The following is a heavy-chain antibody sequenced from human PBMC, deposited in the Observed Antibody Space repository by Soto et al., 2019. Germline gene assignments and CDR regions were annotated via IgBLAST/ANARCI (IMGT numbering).Heavy chain of an antibody. V-gene: IGHV4-30-4*01. Sequence: SETLSLTCTVSGGSISSGDYYWSWIRQPPGKGLEWIGYIYYSGSTYYNPSLKSRVTISVDTSKNQFSLKLSSVTAADTAVYYCARVGELRYFDWLFLGNWFDPWGQGTLVTVSS. CDR3: ARVGELRYFDWLFLGNWFDP. CDR1: GGSISSGDYY. J-gene: IGHJ5*02. D-gene: IGHD3-9*01. CDR2: IYYSGST.